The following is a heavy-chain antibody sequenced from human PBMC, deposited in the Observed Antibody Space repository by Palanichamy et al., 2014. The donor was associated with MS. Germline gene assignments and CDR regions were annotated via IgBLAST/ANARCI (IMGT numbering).Heavy chain of an antibody. V-gene: IGHV4-59*08. CDR3: ARMENYGDFDY. D-gene: IGHD4-17*01. CDR1: GGSISSYY. CDR2: IYYSGST. Sequence: VQLQESGPGLVKPSETLSLTCTVSGGSISSYYWSWIRQPPGKGLEWIGYIYYSGSTNYNPSLKSRVTISVDTSKNQFSLKLSSVTAADTAVYYCARMENYGDFDYWGQGTLVTVSS. J-gene: IGHJ4*02.